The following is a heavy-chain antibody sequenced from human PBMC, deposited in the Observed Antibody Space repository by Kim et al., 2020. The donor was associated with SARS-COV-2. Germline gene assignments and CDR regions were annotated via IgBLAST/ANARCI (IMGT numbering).Heavy chain of an antibody. CDR2: IYYSGST. CDR3: ASAWEITHWFDP. V-gene: IGHV4-31*03. J-gene: IGHJ5*02. CDR1: GGSISRGGYY. D-gene: IGHD3-10*01. Sequence: SETLSLTCTVSGGSISRGGYYWSWIRQHPGKGLEWIGYIYYSGSTYYNPSLKSRVTISVDTSKNQFSLKLSSVTAADTAVYYCASAWEITHWFDPWGQGTLVPVSS.